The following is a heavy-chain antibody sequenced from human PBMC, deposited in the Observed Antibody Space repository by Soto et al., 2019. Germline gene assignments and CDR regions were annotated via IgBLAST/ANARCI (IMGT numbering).Heavy chain of an antibody. Sequence: EVQLVESGGGLVQTGGSLRLSCAASGFTFSSYWMHWVRQAPGKGLVWVSRINSDGSSTSYADSVKGRFTISRDNAKNKLYLQMNSLRAEDTAVYYCAREGGAVAAPFDYWGQGTLVTVSS. CDR1: GFTFSSYW. CDR3: AREGGAVAAPFDY. CDR2: INSDGSST. D-gene: IGHD2-15*01. J-gene: IGHJ4*02. V-gene: IGHV3-74*01.